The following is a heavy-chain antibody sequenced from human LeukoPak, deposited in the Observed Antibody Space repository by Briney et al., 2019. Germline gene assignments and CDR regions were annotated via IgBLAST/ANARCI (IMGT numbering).Heavy chain of an antibody. V-gene: IGHV1-2*02. J-gene: IGHJ3*02. CDR1: GYTFTGYY. CDR3: ARDMSGIHDAFDI. CDR2: INPNSGGT. Sequence: GASVKVSCKASGYTFTGYYMHWVRQAPGQGLEWMGWINPNSGGTNYAQKFQGRVTMTRDTSISTAYMELSRLRSDDTAVYYCARDMSGIHDAFDIWGQGTMVTVSS. D-gene: IGHD1-26*01.